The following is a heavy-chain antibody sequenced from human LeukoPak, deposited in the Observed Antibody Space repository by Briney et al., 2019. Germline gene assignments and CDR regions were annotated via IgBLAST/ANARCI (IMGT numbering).Heavy chain of an antibody. D-gene: IGHD1-14*01. V-gene: IGHV3-53*01. CDR3: ARDLGIAGTTHAFDI. CDR1: AFTVSRNY. Sequence: GGSLRLSCAASAFTVSRNYMSWVRQAPGRGLECVSFIYGGGPTYYADSVKGRFTISRDTAKNTLYLQMNSLRGEDTAVYFCARDLGIAGTTHAFDIWGHGTMVTVSS. J-gene: IGHJ3*02. CDR2: IYGGGPT.